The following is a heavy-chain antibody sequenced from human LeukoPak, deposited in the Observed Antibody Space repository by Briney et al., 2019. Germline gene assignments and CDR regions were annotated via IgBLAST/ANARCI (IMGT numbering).Heavy chain of an antibody. CDR1: GFTFSSYA. Sequence: GGSLRLSCAASGFTFSSYAMHWVRQAPGKGLEWVAVISYDGSNKYYGDSVKGRFTISRDNSKNTLYLQMNSLRAEDTAVYYCAKEAMELNNWFDPWGQGTLVTVSS. CDR2: ISYDGSNK. CDR3: AKEAMELNNWFDP. V-gene: IGHV3-30-3*01. D-gene: IGHD1-26*01. J-gene: IGHJ5*02.